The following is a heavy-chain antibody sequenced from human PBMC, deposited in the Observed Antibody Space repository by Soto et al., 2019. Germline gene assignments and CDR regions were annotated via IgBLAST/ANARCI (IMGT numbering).Heavy chain of an antibody. Sequence: EVQLVESGGGSVQPGRSLRLSCAASGFSFDDYGMHWVRQGPGKGLEWVSGISWNSGDIYYADSVKGRFTISRDKAKRSLYLQMNSPRTEDTALYYCAKDNDLDRDGPFDYWGQGILVTVSS. V-gene: IGHV3-9*01. J-gene: IGHJ4*02. CDR2: ISWNSGDI. D-gene: IGHD2-2*03. CDR3: AKDNDLDRDGPFDY. CDR1: GFSFDDYG.